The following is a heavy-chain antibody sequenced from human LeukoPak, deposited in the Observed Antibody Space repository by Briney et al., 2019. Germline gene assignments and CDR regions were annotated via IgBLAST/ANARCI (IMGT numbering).Heavy chain of an antibody. D-gene: IGHD1-7*01. V-gene: IGHV3-7*01. J-gene: IGHJ4*02. CDR2: IIQDGSET. CDR1: GFTFTNYW. CDR3: ASRAGKPGNTPWCFDY. Sequence: PGGSLRLSCAASGFTFTNYWMTWVRQAPGKGPEWVANIIQDGSETNCVDSVRGRFTIARDNTQNSLYLQMTTLRGEDTAVYYCASRAGKPGNTPWCFDYWGQGALVTVSS.